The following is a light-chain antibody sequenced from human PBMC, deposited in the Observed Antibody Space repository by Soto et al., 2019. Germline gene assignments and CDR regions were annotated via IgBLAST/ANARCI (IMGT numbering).Light chain of an antibody. CDR2: GAS. J-gene: IGKJ1*01. Sequence: EIVLTQSPGTLSLSPGERATLSCRASQSVSSSYLAWYQQKPGQAPRLLVYGASSRAAGIPDRFSGSGSGTDFTLTISRLEPEDLAVYYCPQYGTSLWTFGQGTKVDIK. V-gene: IGKV3-20*01. CDR3: PQYGTSLWT. CDR1: QSVSSSY.